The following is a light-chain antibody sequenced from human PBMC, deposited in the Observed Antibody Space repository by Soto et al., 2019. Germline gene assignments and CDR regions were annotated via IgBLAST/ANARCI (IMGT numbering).Light chain of an antibody. J-gene: IGKJ2*01. CDR1: QGISSY. V-gene: IGKV1-8*01. CDR2: AAS. CDR3: QHYYSYTLYT. Sequence: AIRMTQSPSSFSASTGDRVTITCRASQGISSYLAWYQQKPGKAPKLLIYAASTLQSGVSSRFSGSGSGTDFTLTISCMQSEDFATYYCQHYYSYTLYTFGQGTKLEIK.